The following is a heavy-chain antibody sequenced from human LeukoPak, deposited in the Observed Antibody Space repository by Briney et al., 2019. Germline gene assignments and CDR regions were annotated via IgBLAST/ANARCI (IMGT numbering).Heavy chain of an antibody. D-gene: IGHD6-19*01. CDR1: GGSFSGYD. J-gene: IGHJ4*02. CDR2: INHSGST. V-gene: IGHV4-34*01. Sequence: SETLSLTCAVYGGSFSGYDWSWIRQPPGKGLEWIGEINHSGSTNYNPSLKSRVTISVDTSKNQFSLKLSSVTAADTAVYYCARHLRAVAGGRYFDYWGQGTQVTVSS. CDR3: ARHLRAVAGGRYFDY.